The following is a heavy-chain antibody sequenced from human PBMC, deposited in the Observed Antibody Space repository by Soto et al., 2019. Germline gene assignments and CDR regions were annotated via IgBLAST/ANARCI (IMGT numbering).Heavy chain of an antibody. CDR3: ARHGFYGDYASNYFDP. J-gene: IGHJ5*02. V-gene: IGHV5-51*01. D-gene: IGHD4-17*01. Sequence: PGASLKISCEGFGYNFANYWIAWVRQMPGKGLEYMGIIYPGDSDSRYSPSFQGQVTFSADKSISTAYMQWSSLKASDTAMYYCARHGFYGDYASNYFDPWGQGTLVTV. CDR1: GYNFANYW. CDR2: IYPGDSDS.